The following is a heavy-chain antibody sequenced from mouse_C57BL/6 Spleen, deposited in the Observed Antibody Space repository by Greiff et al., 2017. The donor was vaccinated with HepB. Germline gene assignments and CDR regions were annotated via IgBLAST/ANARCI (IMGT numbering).Heavy chain of an antibody. D-gene: IGHD3-2*02. CDR3: ARETAQARGFAY. CDR1: GYNFTSYW. J-gene: IGHJ3*01. Sequence: QVQLQQPGAELVMPGASVKLSCKASGYNFTSYWMHWVKQRPGQGLEWIGEIDPSDSYTNYNQKFKGKSTLTVDKSSSTAYMQLSSLTSEDSAVYYCARETAQARGFAYWGQGTLVTVSA. V-gene: IGHV1-69*01. CDR2: IDPSDSYT.